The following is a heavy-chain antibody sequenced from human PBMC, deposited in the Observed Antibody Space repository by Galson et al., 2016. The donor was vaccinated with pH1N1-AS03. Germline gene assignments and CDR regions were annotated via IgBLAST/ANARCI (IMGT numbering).Heavy chain of an antibody. V-gene: IGHV1-2*02. CDR3: GRDNYGPFDY. J-gene: IGHJ4*02. CDR1: GSTFTDYY. D-gene: IGHD3-10*01. Sequence: SVKVSCKASGSTFTDYYIHWVRQAPGQGLEWMGWIDPKSGATKYTEKFQGRVTMTRDTSSSTVYVELSGLTSDDTAPNYCGRDNYGPFDYWGQGTLVTVSS. CDR2: IDPKSGAT.